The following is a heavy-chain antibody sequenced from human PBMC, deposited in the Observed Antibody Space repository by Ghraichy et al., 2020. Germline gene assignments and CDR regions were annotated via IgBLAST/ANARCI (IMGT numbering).Heavy chain of an antibody. D-gene: IGHD1-14*01. CDR3: ARMVSLVYFDY. V-gene: IGHV5-51*01. CDR1: AYSFTSYW. J-gene: IGHJ4*02. Sequence: GESLNISCQGSAYSFTSYWIGWVRQMPGKGLELMGIIFPRDSDTTYSPSFQGQVTISVDRSINTAYLQWSSLKASDTAVYYCARMVSLVYFDYWGQGTLVNVSS. CDR2: IFPRDSDT.